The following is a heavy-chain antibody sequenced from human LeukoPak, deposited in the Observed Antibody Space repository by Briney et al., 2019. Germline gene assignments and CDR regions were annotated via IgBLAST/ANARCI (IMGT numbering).Heavy chain of an antibody. J-gene: IGHJ4*02. CDR1: GFTLSSYS. D-gene: IGHD1-14*01. Sequence: PGGSLRLSCAASGFTLSSYSMNWVRQAPGKGLEWVSYISSSSSTIYYADSVKGRFTISRDNAKNSLYLQMDSLRAEDTALYYCAKDFVRYNIQFDYWGQGALVTVSS. CDR2: ISSSSSTI. CDR3: AKDFVRYNIQFDY. V-gene: IGHV3-48*01.